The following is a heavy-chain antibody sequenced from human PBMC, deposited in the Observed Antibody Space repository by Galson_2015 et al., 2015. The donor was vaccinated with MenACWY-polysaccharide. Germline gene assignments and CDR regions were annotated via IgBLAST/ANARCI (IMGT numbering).Heavy chain of an antibody. CDR1: GFTFSDYH. J-gene: IGHJ4*02. CDR2: ISHTGSTM. CDR3: TRENFSDYDVLTGHQYYFDH. V-gene: IGHV3-11*01. Sequence: SLRLSCAASGFTFSDYHMSWIRQAPGKGLEWVSYISHTGSTMYYADSVKGRFIISRDNATKLLYLEMNSLRAEDTAVYYCTRENFSDYDVLTGHQYYFDHWGQGTLVTVSP. D-gene: IGHD3-9*01.